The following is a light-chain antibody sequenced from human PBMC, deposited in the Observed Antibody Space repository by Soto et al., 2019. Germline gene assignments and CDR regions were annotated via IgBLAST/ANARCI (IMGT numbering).Light chain of an antibody. CDR3: QQRSNWPPGYS. Sequence: EIVLTQSPATLSLSPGERATLSCRASQSVSRYLSWYQQKPGQAPRLLIYDASNRATGIPARFSGSRSGTDFTLTISSLEPEDFAVYYCQQRSNWPPGYSFGQGTKLEIK. CDR1: QSVSRY. CDR2: DAS. J-gene: IGKJ2*01. V-gene: IGKV3-11*01.